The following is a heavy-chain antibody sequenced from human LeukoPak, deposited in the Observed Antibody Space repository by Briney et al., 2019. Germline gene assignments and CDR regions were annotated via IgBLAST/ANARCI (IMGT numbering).Heavy chain of an antibody. J-gene: IGHJ4*02. CDR2: ISSSSSTI. CDR1: GFTFSSYS. V-gene: IGHV3-48*01. CDR3: ASGPPFLKYFEY. Sequence: PGGSLRLSCAASGFTFSSYSMNWVRQAPGKGLEWVSYISSSSSTIYYADSVKGRFTISRDDSNNTLYLQMHSLRAEDTALYYCASGPPFLKYFEYWGQGTLVTVSS. D-gene: IGHD3-3*01.